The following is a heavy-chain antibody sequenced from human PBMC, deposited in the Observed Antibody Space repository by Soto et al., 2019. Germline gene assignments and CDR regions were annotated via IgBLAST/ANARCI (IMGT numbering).Heavy chain of an antibody. D-gene: IGHD2-15*01. CDR3: ARSGYCSGGSCSNYYYGMDV. CDR1: GGTFSSYA. Sequence: QVQLVQSGAEVKKPGSSVKVSCKASGGTFSSYAISWVRQAPGQGLEWMGGIIPIFGTANYEQKFQGRVTITADESTSTAYMELSSLRSEDTAVYYCARSGYCSGGSCSNYYYGMDVWGQGTTVTVSS. J-gene: IGHJ6*02. CDR2: IIPIFGTA. V-gene: IGHV1-69*01.